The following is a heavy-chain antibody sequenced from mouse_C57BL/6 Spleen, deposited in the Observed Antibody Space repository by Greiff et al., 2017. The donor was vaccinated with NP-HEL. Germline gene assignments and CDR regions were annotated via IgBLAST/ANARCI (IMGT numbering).Heavy chain of an antibody. D-gene: IGHD3-2*02. CDR3: ARGDSSGFAWFAY. V-gene: IGHV5-6*01. Sequence: EVQRVESGGDLVKPGGSLKLSCAASGFTFSSYGMSWVRQTPDKRLEWVATISSGGSYTYYPDSVKGRFTISRDNAKNTLYLQMSSLKSEDTAMYYCARGDSSGFAWFAYWGQGTLVTVSA. CDR1: GFTFSSYG. J-gene: IGHJ3*01. CDR2: ISSGGSYT.